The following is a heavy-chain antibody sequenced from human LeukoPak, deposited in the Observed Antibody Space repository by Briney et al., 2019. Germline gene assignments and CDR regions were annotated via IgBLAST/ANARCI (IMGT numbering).Heavy chain of an antibody. V-gene: IGHV5-51*01. D-gene: IGHD6-19*01. Sequence: GESLKIPCKGSGYSSTNFWIAWVRQMPGKGLEWMGIIFPGDSDTIYSPSFQGQVTISADKSISTAYLQWSSLKASDTAMYYCARHARYSSGYAPFDPWGQGTLVTVSS. CDR3: ARHARYSSGYAPFDP. J-gene: IGHJ5*02. CDR2: IFPGDSDT. CDR1: GYSSTNFW.